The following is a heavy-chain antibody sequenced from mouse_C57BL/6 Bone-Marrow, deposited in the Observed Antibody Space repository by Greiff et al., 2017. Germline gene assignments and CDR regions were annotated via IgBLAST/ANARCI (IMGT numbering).Heavy chain of an antibody. CDR1: GYTFTSYG. J-gene: IGHJ3*01. CDR2: IYPRSGNN. CDR3: ARDGPGGAY. D-gene: IGHD1-2*01. Sequence: QVHVKQSGAELARPGASVKLSCKASGYTFTSYGISWVKQRTGQGLEWIGEIYPRSGNNYYNEKFKGKATLTADKSSSTAYMELRSLTSEDSAVYFCARDGPGGAYWGQGTLVTVSA. V-gene: IGHV1-81*01.